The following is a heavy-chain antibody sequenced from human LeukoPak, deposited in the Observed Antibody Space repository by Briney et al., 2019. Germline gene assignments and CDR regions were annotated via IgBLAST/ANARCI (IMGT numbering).Heavy chain of an antibody. CDR3: ARETFRYYYGSGSHSKTLPIYNWFDP. D-gene: IGHD3-10*01. CDR2: INHSGST. Sequence: SETLSLTCAVYGGSFSGYYWSWIRQPPGKGLEWIGEINHSGSTNYNPSLKSRVTISVDTSKNQFSLKLSSVTAADTAVYYCARETFRYYYGSGSHSKTLPIYNWFDPWGQGTLVTVSS. J-gene: IGHJ5*02. CDR1: GGSFSGYY. V-gene: IGHV4-34*01.